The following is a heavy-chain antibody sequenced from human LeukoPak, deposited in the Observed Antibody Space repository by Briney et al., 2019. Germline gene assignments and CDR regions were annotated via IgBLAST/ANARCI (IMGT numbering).Heavy chain of an antibody. V-gene: IGHV4-59*01. CDR2: SYDSGST. D-gene: IGHD2-21*02. Sequence: LSLSCTVSDGSINCYYWSWIRPPPGKGLEWIGYSYDSGSTSYNPSLQSRFTISTDTSKNKFSLELSSVTSADTAVYYCARERYCGADCYSGFDYWGQGTLVTVSS. J-gene: IGHJ4*02. CDR3: ARERYCGADCYSGFDY. CDR1: DGSINCYY.